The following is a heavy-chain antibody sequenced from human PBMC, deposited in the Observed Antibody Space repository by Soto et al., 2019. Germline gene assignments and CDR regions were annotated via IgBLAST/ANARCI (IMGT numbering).Heavy chain of an antibody. CDR2: LNHSGSN. J-gene: IGHJ5*02. V-gene: IGHV4-34*01. Sequence: SETLSTTYSVYSEYFSGYYWSWNRQHPGMWLDWIWELNHSGSNHYTPSLKSRVTISVDTSKNQFSLTLSSVTASDTAVYYCAIKGPDNCVWGMCRDKWFGPWGQGALTAVS. CDR3: AIKGPDNCVWGMCRDKWFGP. D-gene: IGHD3-16*01. CDR1: SEYFSGYY.